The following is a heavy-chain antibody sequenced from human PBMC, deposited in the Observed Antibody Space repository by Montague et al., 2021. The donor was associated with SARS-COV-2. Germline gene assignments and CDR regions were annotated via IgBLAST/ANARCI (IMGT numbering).Heavy chain of an antibody. V-gene: IGHV4-61*05. CDR3: ARHALGYFDWLNEGYFDY. Sequence: SETLSLTCTVSGGSISSSSYYWGWIRQPPGKGLEWIGYIYYSGSTNYNPSLKSRVTISVDTSKNQFSLKLSSVTAADTAVYCCARHALGYFDWLNEGYFDYWGQGTLVTVSS. J-gene: IGHJ4*02. CDR2: IYYSGST. CDR1: GGSISSSSYY. D-gene: IGHD3-9*01.